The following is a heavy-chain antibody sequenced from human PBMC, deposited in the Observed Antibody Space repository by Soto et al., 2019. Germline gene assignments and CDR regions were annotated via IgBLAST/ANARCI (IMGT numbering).Heavy chain of an antibody. Sequence: PGGSLRLSCAASGFTFSESAMHWVRQASGKGLEWVGRIRSKGDNYATSYAASVKGRFTISRDDSKNTAYLQMDSLKTDDTAVYYCAKSPGMYYYDSSGYYHYDYWGQGTLVTVSS. CDR1: GFTFSESA. CDR3: AKSPGMYYYDSSGYYHYDY. J-gene: IGHJ4*02. CDR2: IRSKGDNYAT. D-gene: IGHD3-22*01. V-gene: IGHV3-73*01.